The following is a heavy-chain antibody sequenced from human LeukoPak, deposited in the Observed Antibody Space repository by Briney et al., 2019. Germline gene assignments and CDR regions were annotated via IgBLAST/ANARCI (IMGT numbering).Heavy chain of an antibody. D-gene: IGHD6-19*01. V-gene: IGHV3-30-3*01. CDR2: ISHDESNK. CDR1: GFTFSNYA. CDR3: ARVSGWLPGDY. Sequence: GRSLRLSCAASGFTFSNYAMHWVRQAPGKGLEWVAVISHDESNKYYVDSVKGRFTVSRDNSRSTLYLQMSSLRPEDTAVYFCARVSGWLPGDYWGQGTLVTVSS. J-gene: IGHJ4*02.